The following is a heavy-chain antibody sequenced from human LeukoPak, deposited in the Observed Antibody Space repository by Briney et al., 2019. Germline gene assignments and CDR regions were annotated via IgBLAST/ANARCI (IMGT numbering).Heavy chain of an antibody. CDR2: IYYSGST. CDR1: GGSISSYY. J-gene: IGHJ4*02. Sequence: SETLSLTCTVSGGSISSYYWSWIRQPPGKGLGWIGYIYYSGSTNYNPSLKSRVTISVDTSKNQFSLKLSSVTAADTAVYYCARGKLSGSYNYWGQGTLVTVSS. CDR3: ARGKLSGSYNY. D-gene: IGHD1-26*01. V-gene: IGHV4-59*01.